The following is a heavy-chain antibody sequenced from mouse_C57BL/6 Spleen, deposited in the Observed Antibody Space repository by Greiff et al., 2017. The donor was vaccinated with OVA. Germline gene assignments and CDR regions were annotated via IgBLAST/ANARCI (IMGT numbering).Heavy chain of an antibody. J-gene: IGHJ3*01. CDR1: GFSLTSYG. D-gene: IGHD2-1*01. CDR2: IWSGGST. V-gene: IGHV2-2*01. Sequence: QVQLQQSGPGLVQPSQSLSITCTVSGFSLTSYGVHWVRQSPGKGLEWLGVIWSGGSTDYNAAFISRLSISKDNSKSQVFFKMNSLQADDTARYYCARSSTMVPWFAYWGQGTLVTVSA. CDR3: ARSSTMVPWFAY.